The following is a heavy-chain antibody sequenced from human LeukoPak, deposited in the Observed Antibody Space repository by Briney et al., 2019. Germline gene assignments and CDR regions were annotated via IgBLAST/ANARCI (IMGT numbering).Heavy chain of an antibody. D-gene: IGHD3-22*01. CDR2: ISGSGGST. Sequence: PGGSLRLSCAASGFTFSSYAMSWVRRAPGKGLEWVSAISGSGGSTYYADSVKGRFTISRDNSKNTLYLQMNSLRAEDTAVYYCAKDSNYYDSSGSHFDYWGQGTLVTVSS. J-gene: IGHJ4*02. CDR1: GFTFSSYA. CDR3: AKDSNYYDSSGSHFDY. V-gene: IGHV3-23*01.